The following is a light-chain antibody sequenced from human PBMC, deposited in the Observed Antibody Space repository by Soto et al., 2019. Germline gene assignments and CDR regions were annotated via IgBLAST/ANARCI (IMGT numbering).Light chain of an antibody. Sequence: EIGLTQSPCTPSLSPGERATLSCRASQSVSSYLAWYQQKPGQAPRLLISGASTRATGVPARFSGSGSGTEFTLSIGSLQSEDFAVYYCQQYNNWPPTFGRGTKVDIK. V-gene: IGKV3D-15*01. CDR3: QQYNNWPPT. J-gene: IGKJ1*01. CDR1: QSVSSY. CDR2: GAS.